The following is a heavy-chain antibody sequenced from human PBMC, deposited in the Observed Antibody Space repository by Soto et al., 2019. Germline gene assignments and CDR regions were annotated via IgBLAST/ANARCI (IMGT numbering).Heavy chain of an antibody. J-gene: IGHJ4*02. CDR2: ISGHGGDNT. Sequence: EVLLLESGGGLVQPGGSLRLSCAASGFTFSSYAMSWVRQAPGKGLEWVSLISGHGGDNTYYAESVKGRFTISRDSSKNTLYLHMNSLRAEDTAVYYCAKRQSGYYFEYWGQGTLVTVS. CDR1: GFTFSSYA. D-gene: IGHD3-3*01. CDR3: AKRQSGYYFEY. V-gene: IGHV3-23*01.